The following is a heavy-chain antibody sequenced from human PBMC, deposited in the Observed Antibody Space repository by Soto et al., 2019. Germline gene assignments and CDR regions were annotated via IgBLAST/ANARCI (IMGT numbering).Heavy chain of an antibody. D-gene: IGHD6-19*01. Sequence: SETLSLTWTVSGDSITSAGYHWSWIRQHPGKGLEWIGYIFHSGRTYYNPSLRSRLSITEDTSKNQFFLELSSVTAADTAVYYCAREKWLGVYWGQGATVTVSS. CDR2: IFHSGRT. CDR1: GDSITSAGYH. V-gene: IGHV4-31*02. J-gene: IGHJ4*02. CDR3: AREKWLGVY.